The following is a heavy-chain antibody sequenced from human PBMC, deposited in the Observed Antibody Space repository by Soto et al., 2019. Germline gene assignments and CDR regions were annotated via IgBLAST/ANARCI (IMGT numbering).Heavy chain of an antibody. J-gene: IGHJ4*02. CDR1: GFTFSSYA. D-gene: IGHD2-15*01. Sequence: GGSLRLSCAASGFTFSSYAMHWVRQAPGKGLEWVAVISYDGSNKYYADSVKGRFTISRDNSKNTLYLQMNSLRAEDTAVYYCARAGDYGGSWFDYWGQGTLVTVSS. V-gene: IGHV3-30-3*01. CDR2: ISYDGSNK. CDR3: ARAGDYGGSWFDY.